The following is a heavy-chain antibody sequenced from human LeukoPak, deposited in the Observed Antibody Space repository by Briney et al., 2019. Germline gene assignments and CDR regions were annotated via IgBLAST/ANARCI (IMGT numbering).Heavy chain of an antibody. J-gene: IGHJ6*02. CDR3: ARDKGSIYESSDSYVGYRYYGMDV. D-gene: IGHD5/OR15-5a*01. CDR2: IFYDGTA. Sequence: SETLSLTCTVSGASLGSDYWSWIRQPPGKGLEWIGYIFYDGTANLNPSLKSRLTMSVDTSKNQFSLKLNSVTAADTAVYYCARDKGSIYESSDSYVGYRYYGMDVWGQGTTVIVSS. CDR1: GASLGSDY. V-gene: IGHV4-59*01.